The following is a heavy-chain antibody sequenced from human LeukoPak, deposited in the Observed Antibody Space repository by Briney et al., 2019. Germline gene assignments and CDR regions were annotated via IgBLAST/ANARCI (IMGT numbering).Heavy chain of an antibody. V-gene: IGHV4-39*07. CDR1: GGSINSSYYY. CDR3: ARVRPPHSLYYYYMDV. Sequence: SETLSLTCTVSGGSINSSYYYWGWIRQPPGKGLEWIGSIYYSGSTYYNPSLKSRVTILIDTSKNQFSLKLNSVTAADTAVYYCARVRPPHSLYYYYMDVWGKGTTVTVSS. J-gene: IGHJ6*03. D-gene: IGHD2-21*01. CDR2: IYYSGST.